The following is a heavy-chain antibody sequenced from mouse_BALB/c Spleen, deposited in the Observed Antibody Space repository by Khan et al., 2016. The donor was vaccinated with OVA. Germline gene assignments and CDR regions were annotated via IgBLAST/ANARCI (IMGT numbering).Heavy chain of an antibody. CDR3: ARGGLALYGMDY. D-gene: IGHD2-4*01. Sequence: QVQLKESGAELVRPGVSVKISCKGSGYTFTDYAMHWVKQSHAKSLEWIGVISTYYGNANYNQKFKGKATMTVNKSSSTAYMELARLTSEDSAIYYCARGGLALYGMDYWGQGTSVTVSS. J-gene: IGHJ4*01. V-gene: IGHV1S137*01. CDR2: ISTYYGNA. CDR1: GYTFTDYA.